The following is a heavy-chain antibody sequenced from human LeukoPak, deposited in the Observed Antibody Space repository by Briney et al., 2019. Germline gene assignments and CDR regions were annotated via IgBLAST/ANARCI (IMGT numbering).Heavy chain of an antibody. J-gene: IGHJ4*02. Sequence: GGSLRLSCAASGFTFSSYSMNWVRQAPGKGLEWVSSISSSSSYIYYADSVKGRFTISRDNAKNSLYLQMSSLRAEDTAVYYCARAYLQWLGIDYWGQGTLVTVSS. D-gene: IGHD6-19*01. V-gene: IGHV3-21*01. CDR2: ISSSSSYI. CDR3: ARAYLQWLGIDY. CDR1: GFTFSSYS.